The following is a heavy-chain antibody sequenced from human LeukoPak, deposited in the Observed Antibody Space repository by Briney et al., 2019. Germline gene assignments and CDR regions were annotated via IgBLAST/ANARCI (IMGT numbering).Heavy chain of an antibody. CDR1: EFTLSSYE. J-gene: IGHJ4*02. CDR2: ISSSGSTI. D-gene: IGHD5-18*01. V-gene: IGHV3-48*03. CDR3: ASSTQLLHGLDY. Sequence: GGSLRLSCAASEFTLSSYEMNWVRQAPGKGLEWVSYISSSGSTIYYADSVKGRFTISRDNAKNSLYLQMNSLRAEDTAVYYCASSTQLLHGLDYWGQGTLVTVSS.